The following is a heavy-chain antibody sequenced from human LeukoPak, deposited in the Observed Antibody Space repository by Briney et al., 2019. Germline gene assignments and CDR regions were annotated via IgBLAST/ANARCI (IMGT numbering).Heavy chain of an antibody. CDR2: IKSKTDGGTT. J-gene: IGHJ4*02. CDR3: TTDAYYYGSGSADY. D-gene: IGHD3-10*01. Sequence: GGSLRLSCAASGFTFSNAWMSWVRQAPGKGLEWVGRIKSKTDGGTTDYAAPVKGRFTISRDDSKNTLYLQMNSLKTEDTAVYYCTTDAYYYGSGSADYWGQGTLATVSS. V-gene: IGHV3-15*01. CDR1: GFTFSNAW.